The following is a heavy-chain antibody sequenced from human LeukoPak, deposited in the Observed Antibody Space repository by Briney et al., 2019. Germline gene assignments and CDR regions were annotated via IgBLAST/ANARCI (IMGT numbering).Heavy chain of an antibody. J-gene: IGHJ4*01. D-gene: IGHD6-13*01. CDR1: GGTFSSYA. CDR2: IIPIFGTA. CDR3: ARDRPMRAAAGTGYFGD. Sequence: ASVKVSCKASGGTFSSYAISWVRQAPGQGLEWMGGIIPIFGTANYAQKFQGRVTITADESTSTAYMELSSLSSEDTAVYYCARDRPMRAAAGTGYFGDWGQGTLVTVSS. V-gene: IGHV1-69*13.